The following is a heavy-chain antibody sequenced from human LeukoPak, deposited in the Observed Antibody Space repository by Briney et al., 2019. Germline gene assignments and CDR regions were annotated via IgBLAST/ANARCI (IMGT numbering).Heavy chain of an antibody. Sequence: PSETLSLTCTVSGGSISSSSYYWGWIRQPPGKGLEWIGSIYYSGSTYYNPALKSRVTISVDTSKNQFSLKLSSVTAADTAVYYCARHPKPPTGWHPELWWFDPWGQGTLVTVSS. CDR1: GGSISSSSYY. J-gene: IGHJ5*02. CDR3: ARHPKPPTGWHPELWWFDP. CDR2: IYYSGST. V-gene: IGHV4-39*01. D-gene: IGHD1-14*01.